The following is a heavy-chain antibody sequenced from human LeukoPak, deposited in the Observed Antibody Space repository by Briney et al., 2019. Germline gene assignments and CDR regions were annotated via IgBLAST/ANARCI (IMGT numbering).Heavy chain of an antibody. CDR2: FYYSGST. CDR1: GGSISSGSYC. J-gene: IGHJ5*02. D-gene: IGHD1-26*01. CDR3: ARVITVGANNWFDP. Sequence: PSETLSLTCTVSGGSISSGSYCWSWIRQPAGKGLEWIGYFYYSGSTYYNPSLKSRLTISVDTSKNQFSLKLSSVTAADTAVYYCARVITVGANNWFDPWGQGTLVTVSS. V-gene: IGHV4-61*10.